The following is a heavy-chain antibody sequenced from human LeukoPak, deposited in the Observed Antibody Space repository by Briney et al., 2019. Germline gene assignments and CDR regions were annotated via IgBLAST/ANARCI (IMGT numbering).Heavy chain of an antibody. Sequence: PSETLSLTCTVSGGSISSHYWSWIRQPAGKGLEWIGRIYTSGSTNYNPSLKSRVTMSVDTSKNQFSLKLSSVTAADTAVYYCARETLLWFGENIYNWFDPWGQGTLVTVSS. D-gene: IGHD3-10*01. CDR1: GGSISSHY. J-gene: IGHJ5*02. CDR2: IYTSGST. V-gene: IGHV4-4*07. CDR3: ARETLLWFGENIYNWFDP.